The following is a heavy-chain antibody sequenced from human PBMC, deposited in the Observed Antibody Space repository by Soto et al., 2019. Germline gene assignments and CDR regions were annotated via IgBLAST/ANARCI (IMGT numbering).Heavy chain of an antibody. CDR3: ASDNPTVTTEGGRFDY. CDR1: GGSISSGGYY. V-gene: IGHV4-31*02. D-gene: IGHD4-17*01. J-gene: IGHJ4*02. CDR2: IYYSGST. Sequence: PSETLSLTCTVSGGSISSGGYYWSWIRQHPGKGLEWIGYIYYSGSTYYNPSLKSRVTISVDTSKNQFSLKLSSVTAADTAVYYCASDNPTVTTEGGRFDYWGQGALVTVSS.